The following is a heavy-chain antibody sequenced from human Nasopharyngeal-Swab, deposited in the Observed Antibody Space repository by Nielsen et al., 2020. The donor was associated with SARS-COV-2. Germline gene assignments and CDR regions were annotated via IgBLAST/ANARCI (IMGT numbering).Heavy chain of an antibody. V-gene: IGHV4-39*07. CDR3: ARAPVGSGYRYFDY. Sequence: SETLSLTCTVSGGSISSSSYYWGWIRQPPGKGLEWIGSIYYSGSTNYNPSFKSRVTISVDTSKNQFSLSLTSVTAADTAVYYCARAPVGSGYRYFDYWGQGALVTVSS. J-gene: IGHJ4*02. CDR1: GGSISSSSYY. CDR2: IYYSGST. D-gene: IGHD3-3*01.